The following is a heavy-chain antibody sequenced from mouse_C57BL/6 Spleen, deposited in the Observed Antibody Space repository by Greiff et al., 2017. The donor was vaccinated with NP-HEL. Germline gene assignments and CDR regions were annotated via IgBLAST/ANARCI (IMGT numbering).Heavy chain of an antibody. CDR3: ARRDYDAMDY. CDR1: GYTFTSYW. J-gene: IGHJ4*01. Sequence: QVQLQQPGAELVKPGASVKLSCKASGYTFTSYWMQWVKQRPGQGLEWIGKIDPSDSYTNYNQKFKGKATLTVDTSSSTAYMQLSSLTSEDSAVYYCARRDYDAMDYWGQGTSVTVSS. CDR2: IDPSDSYT. D-gene: IGHD1-1*02. V-gene: IGHV1-50*01.